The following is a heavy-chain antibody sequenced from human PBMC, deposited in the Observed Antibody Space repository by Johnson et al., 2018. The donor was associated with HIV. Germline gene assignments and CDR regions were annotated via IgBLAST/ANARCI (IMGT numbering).Heavy chain of an antibody. Sequence: QVQLVESGGGLVQPGGSLRLSCAASGFTFSSYAMHWVRQAPGKGLEWVAVISYDGSNKYYADSVKGRFTISRDNSKNTLYLQMNSLRAEDTAVYYCARDLGAFDIWGQGTMVTVSS. V-gene: IGHV3-30*04. J-gene: IGHJ3*02. CDR2: ISYDGSNK. CDR1: GFTFSSYA. CDR3: ARDLGAFDI. D-gene: IGHD3-16*01.